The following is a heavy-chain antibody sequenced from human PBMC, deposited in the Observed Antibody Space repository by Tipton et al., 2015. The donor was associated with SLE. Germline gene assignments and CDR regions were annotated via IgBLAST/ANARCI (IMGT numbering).Heavy chain of an antibody. D-gene: IGHD6-19*01. CDR3: ARDYSGGYYWFDS. J-gene: IGHJ5*01. CDR2: IYYSGAT. V-gene: IGHV4-31*03. CDR1: NGSISSGDFY. Sequence: TLSLTCTVSNGSISSGDFYWSWIRQQPGKGLEWIGSIYYSGATSSNSSLRSRLTLSVDTSKNLFSLNLYSVTAADTAVYYCARDYSGGYYWFDSWGQGTLVTVSS.